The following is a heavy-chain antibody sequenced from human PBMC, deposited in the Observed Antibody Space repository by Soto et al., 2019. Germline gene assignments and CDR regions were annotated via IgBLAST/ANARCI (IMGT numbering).Heavy chain of an antibody. J-gene: IGHJ4*02. CDR1: GITFINAW. Sequence: GGSLRLSCAVSGITFINAWMSWVRQAPGKGLEWVARIKRTANAETPDYAAPVKGRFIISRDDSKNMLYLQMNNLKAEDTAVYYCLTDPGEYETFWGQGTLVTVSS. V-gene: IGHV3-15*01. D-gene: IGHD4-17*01. CDR2: IKRTANAETP. CDR3: LTDPGEYETF.